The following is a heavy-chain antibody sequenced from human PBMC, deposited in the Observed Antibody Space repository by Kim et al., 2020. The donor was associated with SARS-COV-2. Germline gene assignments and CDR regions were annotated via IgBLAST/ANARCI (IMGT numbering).Heavy chain of an antibody. V-gene: IGHV3-23*01. CDR2: ISGSGGST. D-gene: IGHD3-22*01. J-gene: IGHJ1*01. CDR1: GFTFSSYA. Sequence: GGSLRLSCAASGFTFSSYAMSWVRQAPGKGLEWVSAISGSGGSTYYADSVKGRFTISRDNSKNTLYLQMNSLRAEDTAVYYCAKGPTFLRYYYDSSGSTFQRWGQGTLLPVSS. CDR3: AKGPTFLRYYYDSSGSTFQR.